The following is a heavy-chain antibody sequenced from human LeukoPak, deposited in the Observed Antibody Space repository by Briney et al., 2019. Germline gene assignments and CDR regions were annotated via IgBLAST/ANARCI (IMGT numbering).Heavy chain of an antibody. CDR2: IYYSGST. CDR3: ARGRITMIVVVTNQGYYFDY. J-gene: IGHJ4*02. V-gene: IGHV4-59*11. CDR1: GGSISSHY. Sequence: SETLSLTCTVSGGSISSHYWSWIRQPPGKGLEWIGYIYYSGSTNYNPSLKSRVTISVDTSKNQFSLKLSSVTAADTAVYYCARGRITMIVVVTNQGYYFDYWGQGTLVTVSS. D-gene: IGHD3-22*01.